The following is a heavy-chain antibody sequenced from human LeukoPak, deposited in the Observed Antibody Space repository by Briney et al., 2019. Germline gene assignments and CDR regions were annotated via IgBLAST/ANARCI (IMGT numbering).Heavy chain of an antibody. CDR1: GFNYSAYN. CDR3: GTMSNYDSGGYYDS. D-gene: IGHD3-22*01. Sequence: GGSLRLSCAASGFNYSAYNMNWVRQAPGKGLEWVASITSSSAYIYYGDSVKGRVRISRDNAKNSLYLQMTALIAEDTAVYYCGTMSNYDSGGYYDSWGLGTLVTVSS. V-gene: IGHV3-21*01. CDR2: ITSSSAYI. J-gene: IGHJ5*01.